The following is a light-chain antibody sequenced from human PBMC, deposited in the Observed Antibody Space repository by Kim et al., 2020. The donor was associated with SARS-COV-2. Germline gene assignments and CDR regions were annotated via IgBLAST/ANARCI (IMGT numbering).Light chain of an antibody. CDR1: QDISNH. CDR2: GAS. CDR3: QQYGDLPLT. V-gene: IGKV1-33*01. J-gene: IGKJ2*01. Sequence: STSVRDRVTVTCQASQDISNHLDWYQQKRGKAPKLLIYGASNLETGVPSRFSGGGSGTDFAFTISSLQPEDIATYYCQQYGDLPLTFGQGTKLEI.